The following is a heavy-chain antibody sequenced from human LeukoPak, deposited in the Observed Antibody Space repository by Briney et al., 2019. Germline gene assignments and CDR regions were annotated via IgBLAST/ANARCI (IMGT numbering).Heavy chain of an antibody. CDR2: ISDSSSST. J-gene: IGHJ4*02. CDR3: TKDHGFYSSGWHPLFDH. D-gene: IGHD6-19*01. V-gene: IGHV3-23*01. Sequence: GGSLRLSCAASGFTFSSYAMSWVRQAPGKGLEWVSTISDSSSSTYYTDSVKGRFTFSRDNSKNTLHLQMNSLRAEDTAVYYCTKDHGFYSSGWHPLFDHWGQGTLVTVTP. CDR1: GFTFSSYA.